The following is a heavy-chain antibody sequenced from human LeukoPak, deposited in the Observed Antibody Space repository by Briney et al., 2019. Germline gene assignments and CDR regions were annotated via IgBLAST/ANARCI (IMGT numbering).Heavy chain of an antibody. CDR1: AYSISSGYY. J-gene: IGHJ4*02. CDR3: ARIWFGEGGFDY. V-gene: IGHV4-38-2*02. CDR2: INHSGST. Sequence: SDTLSLTCTVSAYSISSGYYGSWIRQPPGQGLEWIGEINHSGSTNYNPSLKSRVTISVDTSKNQFSLKLSSVTAADTAVYYCARIWFGEGGFDYWGQGTLVTVSS. D-gene: IGHD3-10*01.